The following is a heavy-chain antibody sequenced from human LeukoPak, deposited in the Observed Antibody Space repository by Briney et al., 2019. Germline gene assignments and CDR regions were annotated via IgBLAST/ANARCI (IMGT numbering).Heavy chain of an antibody. J-gene: IGHJ6*02. D-gene: IGHD6-13*01. Sequence: GGSLRLSCAASGFTFSSYSMNWVRQAPGKGLEWVSSISSSSSYIYYADSVKGRFTISRDNAKNSLYLQMNSLRAEDTAVYYCARDEGSSWPDDYYGMDVWGQGTTVTVSS. CDR3: ARDEGSSWPDDYYGMDV. V-gene: IGHV3-21*01. CDR2: ISSSSSYI. CDR1: GFTFSSYS.